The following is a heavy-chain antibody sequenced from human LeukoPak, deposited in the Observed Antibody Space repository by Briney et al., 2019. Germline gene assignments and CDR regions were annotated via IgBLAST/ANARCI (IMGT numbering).Heavy chain of an antibody. Sequence: PSETLSLTCAVYGGSFSGYYWSWIRQPPGKGLEWIGEISHSGSTNYNPSLKSRVTISVDTSKNRFSLKLSSVTAADTAVYYCARGRAAADYWGQGTLVTVSS. CDR2: ISHSGST. V-gene: IGHV4-34*01. CDR3: ARGRAAADY. CDR1: GGSFSGYY. D-gene: IGHD6-13*01. J-gene: IGHJ4*02.